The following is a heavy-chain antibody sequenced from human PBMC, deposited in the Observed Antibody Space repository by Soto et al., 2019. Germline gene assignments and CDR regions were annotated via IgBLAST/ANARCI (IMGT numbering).Heavy chain of an antibody. CDR1: GFTFSSYS. J-gene: IGHJ4*02. CDR2: ISSSSSYI. Sequence: PGGSLRLSCAASGFTFSSYSMNWVRQAPGKGLEWVSSISSSSSYIYYADSVKGRFTISRDNAKNSLYLQMNSLRAEDTAVYYCASPGDNIMTGRIDYCRQGTLVTASS. D-gene: IGHD3-9*01. V-gene: IGHV3-21*01. CDR3: ASPGDNIMTGRIDY.